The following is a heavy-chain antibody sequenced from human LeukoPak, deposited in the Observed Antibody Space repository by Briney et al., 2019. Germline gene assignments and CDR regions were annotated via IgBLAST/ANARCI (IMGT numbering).Heavy chain of an antibody. J-gene: IGHJ4*02. CDR2: ISAYNGNT. D-gene: IGHD5/OR15-5a*01. V-gene: IGHV1-18*01. CDR3: AGSFYDLLVYFDY. Sequence: VASVKVSCKASGYTFTSYGISWVRQAPGQGLEWMGWISAYNGNTNYAQKFQGRVTMTRDMSTSTVYMELSSLRSEDTAVYYCAGSFYDLLVYFDYWGQGTLVTVSS. CDR1: GYTFTSYG.